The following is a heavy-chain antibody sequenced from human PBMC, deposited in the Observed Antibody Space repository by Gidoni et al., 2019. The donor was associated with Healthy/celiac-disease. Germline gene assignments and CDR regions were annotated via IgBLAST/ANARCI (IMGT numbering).Heavy chain of an antibody. D-gene: IGHD7-27*01. Sequence: QVQLQESGPGLVKPAETLSLTCTVSGGSISSCYWSWIRQPAGKGLDWIWRIYTSGSTNYNPSLKSRVTMSVDTSKNQFSLKLSSVTAADTAVYYCARDAINWGAGRNYYYYYMDVCGKGTTVTVSS. J-gene: IGHJ6*03. V-gene: IGHV4-4*07. CDR1: GGSISSCY. CDR2: IYTSGST. CDR3: ARDAINWGAGRNYYYYYMDV.